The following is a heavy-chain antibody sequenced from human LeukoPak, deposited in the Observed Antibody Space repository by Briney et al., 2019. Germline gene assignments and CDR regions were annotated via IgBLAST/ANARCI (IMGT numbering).Heavy chain of an antibody. J-gene: IGHJ5*02. CDR2: VSRSGGAT. CDR1: GFSFTSYA. CDR3: AKVGVGSTWFDP. Sequence: GSLRLSCAASGFSFTSYAMSWVRQAQGKGLEWVSAVSRSGGATYYADSVKGRFTISRDNSKNTLYLQMNSLRAEDSAMYYCAKVGVGSTWFDPWGQGTLVTVSS. V-gene: IGHV3-23*01. D-gene: IGHD3-10*01.